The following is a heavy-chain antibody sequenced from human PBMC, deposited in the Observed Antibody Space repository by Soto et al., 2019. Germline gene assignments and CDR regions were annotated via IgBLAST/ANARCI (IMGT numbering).Heavy chain of an antibody. V-gene: IGHV3-11*01. CDR2: ISGSGNSI. J-gene: IGHJ5*02. Sequence: QVLLVESGGGLDKPGGSLRLSCAASGFTFSDYYMSWIRQAPGMGLEWVSYISGSGNSIYYADSVKGRFTISRDNAKNSLYLQMNSLRVEDTAVYYCATLSTQFDRWGQGNLVTVSS. D-gene: IGHD1-1*01. CDR1: GFTFSDYY. CDR3: ATLSTQFDR.